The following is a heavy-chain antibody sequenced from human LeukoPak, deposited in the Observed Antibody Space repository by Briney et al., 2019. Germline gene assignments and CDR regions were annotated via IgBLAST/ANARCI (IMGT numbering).Heavy chain of an antibody. D-gene: IGHD5-12*01. V-gene: IGHV3-7*04. J-gene: IGHJ6*03. CDR2: IKKDGSEK. CDR1: GFTFSSYW. Sequence: GGSLRLSCAASGFTFSSYWMSWVRQAPGKGLEWVANIKKDGSEKYYVDSVKGRFTISRDNAKNSLYLQMNSLRAEDTAVYYCARADSGYDFYYYYYYMDVWGKGTTVTVSS. CDR3: ARADSGYDFYYYYYYMDV.